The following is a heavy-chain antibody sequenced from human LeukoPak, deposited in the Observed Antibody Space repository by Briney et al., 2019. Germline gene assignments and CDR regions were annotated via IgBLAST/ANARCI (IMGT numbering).Heavy chain of an antibody. CDR3: ARVYGYDFWSGYHSYYFDY. CDR1: GFTFSSYW. CDR2: IKEDGSGR. V-gene: IGHV3-7*03. J-gene: IGHJ4*02. Sequence: PGGSLRLSCAASGFTFSSYWMSWVRQAPGKGLEWVANIKEDGSGRYYVDSVKGRFTISRDNAKSSLYLQMSSLRAEETAVYYCARVYGYDFWSGYHSYYFDYWGQGTLVTVSS. D-gene: IGHD3-3*01.